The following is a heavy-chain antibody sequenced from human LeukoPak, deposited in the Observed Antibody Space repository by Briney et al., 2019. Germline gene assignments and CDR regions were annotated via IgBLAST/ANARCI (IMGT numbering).Heavy chain of an antibody. J-gene: IGHJ4*02. CDR3: ATAPYGDCVPVERVD. Sequence: ASVKVSCKVSGYTLTELSIHWVRQAPGKGLEWMGGFDPEDGETIYAQKFQGRVTMTEDTSTDTAYMELSSLRSEDTAVYYCATAPYGDCVPVERVDWGQGTLVTVSS. D-gene: IGHD4-17*01. CDR1: GYTLTELS. V-gene: IGHV1-24*01. CDR2: FDPEDGET.